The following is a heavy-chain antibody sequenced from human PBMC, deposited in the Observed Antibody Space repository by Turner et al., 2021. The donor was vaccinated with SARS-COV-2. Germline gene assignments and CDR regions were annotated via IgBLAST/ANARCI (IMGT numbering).Heavy chain of an antibody. Sequence: EVQLVPSGAGVKTPGATVKISCKVSGYTFTDYYMHWVQQAPGKGLEWMGRVDPEDGETIYAEKLQGRGTITADTSTDTAYMELSSLRSEDTAVYYCATLGVGLPPPTRGALWGQGTLVTVSS. CDR2: VDPEDGET. V-gene: IGHV1-69-2*01. D-gene: IGHD4-17*01. CDR1: GYTFTDYY. J-gene: IGHJ4*02. CDR3: ATLGVGLPPPTRGAL.